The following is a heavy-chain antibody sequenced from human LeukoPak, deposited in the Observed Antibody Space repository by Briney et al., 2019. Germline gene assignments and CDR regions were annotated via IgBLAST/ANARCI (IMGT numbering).Heavy chain of an antibody. CDR3: ASSVVVPAAILAAFDI. D-gene: IGHD2-2*02. J-gene: IGHJ3*02. V-gene: IGHV4-39*01. Sequence: PSETLSLTCTVSGDSISSSSYYWGWVRQPPGRGLEGIGSIYYSGRTYYNPSRKRRVTISVDTSKTQFSLKLSSVTAADTAVYYCASSVVVPAAILAAFDIWGQGTLVTVSS. CDR1: GDSISSSSYY. CDR2: IYYSGRT.